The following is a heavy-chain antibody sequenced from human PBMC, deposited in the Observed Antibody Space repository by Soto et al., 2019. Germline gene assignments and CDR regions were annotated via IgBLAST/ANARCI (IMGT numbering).Heavy chain of an antibody. J-gene: IGHJ3*02. V-gene: IGHV3-9*01. D-gene: IGHD3-16*02. Sequence: LRLSCAASGLTLSTSSMNWVRQAPGKGLEWISGIRWNSGSIGYADSVKGRSTISRDNAKNSLYLQMNSLRAEDTALYYCAKDSMITFGGVIVGDAFDIWGQGTMVTVSS. CDR2: IRWNSGSI. CDR1: GLTLSTSS. CDR3: AKDSMITFGGVIVGDAFDI.